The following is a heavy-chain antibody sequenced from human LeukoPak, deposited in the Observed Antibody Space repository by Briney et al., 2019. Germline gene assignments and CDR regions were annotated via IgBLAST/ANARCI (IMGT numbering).Heavy chain of an antibody. J-gene: IGHJ4*02. CDR3: VADVIYESD. Sequence: SVKVSCKASGFTFSNSAMQWVRQVRGQRLEWIGWIVVGSGNTNYAQKFQERVTITRDMSTSTVYMELSSLRSEDTAVYYCVADVIYESDWGQGTLVTVSS. CDR1: GFTFSNSA. V-gene: IGHV1-58*02. CDR2: IVVGSGNT. D-gene: IGHD2/OR15-2a*01.